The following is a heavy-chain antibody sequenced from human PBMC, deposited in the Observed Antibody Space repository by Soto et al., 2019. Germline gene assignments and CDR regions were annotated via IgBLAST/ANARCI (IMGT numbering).Heavy chain of an antibody. CDR1: GGTLSTYT. J-gene: IGHJ5*02. CDR2: IIPIIGII. D-gene: IGHD3-22*01. CDR3: AGDPDSHYNDSHASSYP. V-gene: IGHV1-69*08. Sequence: QVQLVQSGAEVEKPGSSVKVSCKASGGTLSTYTITWVRQAPGQGLEWMGRIIPIIGIINYAQKFQGRVTITADKFTGTAYMELTRLRSDDTAVYYCAGDPDSHYNDSHASSYPWGQGTLVTVSS.